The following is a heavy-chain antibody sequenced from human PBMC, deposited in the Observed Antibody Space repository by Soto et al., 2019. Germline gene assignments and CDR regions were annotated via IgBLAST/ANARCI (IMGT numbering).Heavy chain of an antibody. V-gene: IGHV4-34*01. D-gene: IGHD3-9*01. J-gene: IGHJ2*01. Sequence: QVQLQQWGAGPLRPLQTLSLTCGVSGGSFSGYYWAWIRQSPGKGLEWIGEINDRGSINYNPSLKSRFRASFNTSINQYSLNLGSVTAADTAVYYCASESHGILTGPPWVGYFDLWGRRTMVTVSS. CDR2: INDRGSI. CDR3: ASESHGILTGPPWVGYFDL. CDR1: GGSFSGYY.